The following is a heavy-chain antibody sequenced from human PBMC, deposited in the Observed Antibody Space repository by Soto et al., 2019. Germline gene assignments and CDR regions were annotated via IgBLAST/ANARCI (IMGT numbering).Heavy chain of an antibody. Sequence: GGSLRLSCAASGFTFNSYWMHWVRQAPGKGLVWVSRIKGDESTTNYADSVKGRFTISRDNAKNTVYLQMNSLRAEDTALCYCARGIRNYYGMDVWGQGTTVTVSS. CDR3: ARGIRNYYGMDV. J-gene: IGHJ6*02. CDR2: IKGDESTT. V-gene: IGHV3-74*01. CDR1: GFTFNSYW. D-gene: IGHD5-18*01.